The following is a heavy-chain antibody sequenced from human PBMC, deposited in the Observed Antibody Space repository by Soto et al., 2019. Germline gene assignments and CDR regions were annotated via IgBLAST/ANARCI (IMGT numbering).Heavy chain of an antibody. CDR2: IYHSGST. CDR3: ARRSGINDY. V-gene: IGHV4-30-4*01. Sequence: PSETLSLTCTVSGGSYISGDYYWTWIRQTPGKGLEWIGYIYHSGSTYYNPSLKSRVTMSVDTSKNQFSLKLSSMTAADTAMYYCARRSGINDYWGQGTLVTVSS. J-gene: IGHJ4*02. CDR1: GGSYISGDYY. D-gene: IGHD2-15*01.